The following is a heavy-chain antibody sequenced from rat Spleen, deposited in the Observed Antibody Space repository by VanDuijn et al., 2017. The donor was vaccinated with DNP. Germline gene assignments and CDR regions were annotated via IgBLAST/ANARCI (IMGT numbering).Heavy chain of an antibody. V-gene: IGHV2S12*01. CDR1: GFSLTSYG. CDR2: MSSGGIT. D-gene: IGHD1-6*01. Sequence: QLQLKESGPGLVQPSQTLSLTCTVSGFSLTSYGVSWVRQPPGKGLEWIAAMSSGGITYYNSALQSRLSISRDTSKSQVFLKMNSLQTEDTAIYFCTSLMYTTDYWGQGTSVTVSS. J-gene: IGHJ4*01. CDR3: TSLMYTTDY.